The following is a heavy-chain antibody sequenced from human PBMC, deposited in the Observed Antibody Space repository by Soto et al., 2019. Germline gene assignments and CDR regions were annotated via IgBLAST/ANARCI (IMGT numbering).Heavy chain of an antibody. CDR3: ARDLYAGGKSVAGGGFDP. CDR2: IIPIFGTA. J-gene: IGHJ5*02. V-gene: IGHV1-69*01. D-gene: IGHD6-19*01. CDR1: GGTFSSYA. Sequence: QVQLVQSGAEVKKPGSSVKVSCKASGGTFSSYAISWVRQAPGQGLEWMGGIIPIFGTANYAQKFQGRVTITADESTSTAYMELSSLRSEDTAVYYCARDLYAGGKSVAGGGFDPWGQGTLVTVSS.